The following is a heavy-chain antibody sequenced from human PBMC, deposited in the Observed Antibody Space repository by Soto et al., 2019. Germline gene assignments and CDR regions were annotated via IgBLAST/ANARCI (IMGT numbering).Heavy chain of an antibody. CDR3: ARGGLSSSWYLAPDY. D-gene: IGHD6-13*01. CDR1: GGTFSSYT. Sequence: QVQLVQSGAEVKKPGSSVKVSCKASGGTFSSYTISWVRQAPGQGLEWMGRIIPILGIANYAQKFQGRVTITADKSTSTAYMELSSLRSEDTAVYYCARGGLSSSWYLAPDYWGQGTLVTVSS. CDR2: IIPILGIA. V-gene: IGHV1-69*02. J-gene: IGHJ4*02.